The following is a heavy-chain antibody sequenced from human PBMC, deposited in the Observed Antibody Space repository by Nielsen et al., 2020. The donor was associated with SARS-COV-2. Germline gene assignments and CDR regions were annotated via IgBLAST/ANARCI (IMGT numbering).Heavy chain of an antibody. J-gene: IGHJ4*02. D-gene: IGHD3-10*01. Sequence: SLKISCAASGFTFDDYAMHWVRQAPGKGLEWVSGISWNSGSIGYADSVKGRFTISRDNAKNSLYLQMNSLRAEDTALYYCAKGGYPLYYGSGSTHTNWGQGTLVTVSS. V-gene: IGHV3-9*01. CDR1: GFTFDDYA. CDR3: AKGGYPLYYGSGSTHTN. CDR2: ISWNSGSI.